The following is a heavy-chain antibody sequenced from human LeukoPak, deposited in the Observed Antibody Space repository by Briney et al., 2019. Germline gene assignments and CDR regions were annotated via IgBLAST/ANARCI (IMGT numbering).Heavy chain of an antibody. D-gene: IGHD3-22*01. Sequence: PSGTLSLTCTVYGGSFNGYYWTWIRQPPGMGLEWIGEINHSGSTNYNPSLKSRVTISVDTSKNQFSLNLSSVTAADTAVYYCARVPPRFDRSGYLLRAFDIWGQGTMVIVSS. V-gene: IGHV4-34*01. CDR3: ARVPPRFDRSGYLLRAFDI. CDR1: GGSFNGYY. CDR2: INHSGST. J-gene: IGHJ3*02.